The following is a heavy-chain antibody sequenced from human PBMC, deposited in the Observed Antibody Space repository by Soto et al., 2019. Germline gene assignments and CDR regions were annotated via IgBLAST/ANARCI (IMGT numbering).Heavy chain of an antibody. CDR1: GGSFSGYY. CDR3: ARGEGRVNYYYGMDV. CDR2: INHSGST. V-gene: IGHV4-34*01. D-gene: IGHD6-13*01. J-gene: IGHJ6*02. Sequence: SETLSLTCAVYGGSFSGYYWSWIRQPPGKGLEWIGEINHSGSTNYNPSLKSRVTISVDTSKNQFSLKLSSVTAADTAVYYCARGEGRVNYYYGMDVWGQGITVTVSS.